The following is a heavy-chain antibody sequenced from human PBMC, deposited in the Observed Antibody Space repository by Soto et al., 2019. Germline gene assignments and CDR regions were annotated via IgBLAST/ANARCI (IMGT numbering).Heavy chain of an antibody. CDR1: GGSISSGGYY. J-gene: IGHJ4*02. CDR2: IYYSGST. Sequence: QVQLQESGPGLVKPSQTLSLTCTVSGGSISSGGYYWSWIRQHPGKGLEWIGYIYYSGSTYYNPSLMSRVTISVATSKNQFSLKLSSVTAADTAVYYCARSAQLWFGFDYWGQGTLVTVSS. V-gene: IGHV4-31*03. D-gene: IGHD3-10*01. CDR3: ARSAQLWFGFDY.